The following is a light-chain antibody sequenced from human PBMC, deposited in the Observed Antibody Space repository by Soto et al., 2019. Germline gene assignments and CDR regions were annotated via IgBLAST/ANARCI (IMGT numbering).Light chain of an antibody. CDR2: TSS. Sequence: DIQMTQSPSSLSVSVGDRVTITCRASQSISTYLNWYQQKPGKAPKLLIYTSSNLQSGVPSRFSGSGSATDFTLTLSGLQPEDFATYYCQQIYITPYTFGQGTKLQIK. J-gene: IGKJ2*01. V-gene: IGKV1-39*01. CDR3: QQIYITPYT. CDR1: QSISTY.